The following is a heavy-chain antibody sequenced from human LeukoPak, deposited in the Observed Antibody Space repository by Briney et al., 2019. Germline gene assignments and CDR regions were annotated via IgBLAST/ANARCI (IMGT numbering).Heavy chain of an antibody. J-gene: IGHJ4*02. Sequence: GGSLRLSCAASGFTFSRFAMSWVRQAPGKGLEWVSGISGSGDSTYYADSVKGRFTISRDNSKNTLYLQMNSLRAEDTAVYYCARDGYSSGWYDYWGQGTLATVSS. D-gene: IGHD6-19*01. CDR3: ARDGYSSGWYDY. CDR1: GFTFSRFA. CDR2: ISGSGDST. V-gene: IGHV3-23*01.